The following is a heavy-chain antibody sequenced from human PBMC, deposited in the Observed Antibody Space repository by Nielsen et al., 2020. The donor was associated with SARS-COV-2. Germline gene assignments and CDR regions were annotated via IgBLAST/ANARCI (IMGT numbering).Heavy chain of an antibody. CDR2: INSDGSST. D-gene: IGHD3-10*01. CDR3: ARDLWFGELFDY. Sequence: GESLKISCAASGFSFSDYAIHWVRQAPGKGLVWVSRINSDGSSTSYADSVKGRFTISRDNAKNTLYLQMNSLRAEDTAVYYCARDLWFGELFDYWGQGTLVTVSS. CDR1: GFSFSDYA. V-gene: IGHV3-74*01. J-gene: IGHJ4*02.